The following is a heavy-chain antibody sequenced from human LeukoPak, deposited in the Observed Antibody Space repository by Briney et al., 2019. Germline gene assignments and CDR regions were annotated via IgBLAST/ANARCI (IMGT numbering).Heavy chain of an antibody. Sequence: GGSLRLSCAASGFTFSSYEMNWVRQAPGKGLEWVSYISSSDTIKYYADSVKGRFTISRDNAKNSLYLQMDSLRAEDTAVYYCARDPSNRDWYFDLWGRGTLTVSS. D-gene: IGHD2/OR15-2a*01. V-gene: IGHV3-48*03. J-gene: IGHJ2*01. CDR3: ARDPSNRDWYFDL. CDR2: ISSSDTIK. CDR1: GFTFSSYE.